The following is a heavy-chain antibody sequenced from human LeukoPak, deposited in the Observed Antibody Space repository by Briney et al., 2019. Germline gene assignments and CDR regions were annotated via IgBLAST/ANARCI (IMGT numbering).Heavy chain of an antibody. CDR1: GGTFSSYA. D-gene: IGHD1-7*01. CDR2: IISIFGTA. Sequence: SVKVSCKASGGTFSSYAISWVRQAPGQGLEWMGGIISIFGTANYAQKFQGRVTITADESTSTAYMELSSLRSEDTAVYYCACSITGTTDYFDYWGQGTLVTVSS. V-gene: IGHV1-69*13. CDR3: ACSITGTTDYFDY. J-gene: IGHJ4*02.